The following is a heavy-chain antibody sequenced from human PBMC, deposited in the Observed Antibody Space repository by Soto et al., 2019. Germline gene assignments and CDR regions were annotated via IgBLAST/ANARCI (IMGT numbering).Heavy chain of an antibody. J-gene: IGHJ4*02. CDR3: ARSVRDGYNWYYFDY. CDR1: GYTFTGYY. V-gene: IGHV1-2*04. Sequence: VASVKVSCKASGYTFTGYYMHWVRQAPGQGLEWMGWINPNSGGTNYAQKFQGWVTMTRDTSISTAYMELSRLRSDDTAVYYCARSVRDGYNWYYFDYWGQGTLVTVSS. D-gene: IGHD5-12*01. CDR2: INPNSGGT.